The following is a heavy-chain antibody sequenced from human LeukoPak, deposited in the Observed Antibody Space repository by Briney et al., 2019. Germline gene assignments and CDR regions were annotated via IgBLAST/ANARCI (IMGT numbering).Heavy chain of an antibody. J-gene: IGHJ3*02. V-gene: IGHV1-69*01. D-gene: IGHD3-9*01. Sequence: SVKVSCKASGGTFSSYAISWVRQAPGQGLEWMGGIIPIFGTTNYAQKFQGRVTITADETTTTAYMELSSLRSEDTAVYYCARPLRYTSEGTYDAFDIWGQGTMVTVSS. CDR2: IIPIFGTT. CDR3: ARPLRYTSEGTYDAFDI. CDR1: GGTFSSYA.